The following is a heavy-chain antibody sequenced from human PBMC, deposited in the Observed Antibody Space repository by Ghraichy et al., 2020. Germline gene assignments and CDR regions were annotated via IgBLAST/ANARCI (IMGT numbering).Heavy chain of an antibody. CDR1: GFTFSNAW. D-gene: IGHD1-7*01. Sequence: GESLNISCAASGFTFSNAWMSWVRQAPGKGLEWVGRIKSKTDGGTTDYAAPVKGRFTISRDDSKNTLYLQMNSLKTEDTAVYYCTTVGLELFYTAFDYWGQGTLVTVSS. V-gene: IGHV3-15*01. CDR2: IKSKTDGGTT. J-gene: IGHJ4*02. CDR3: TTVGLELFYTAFDY.